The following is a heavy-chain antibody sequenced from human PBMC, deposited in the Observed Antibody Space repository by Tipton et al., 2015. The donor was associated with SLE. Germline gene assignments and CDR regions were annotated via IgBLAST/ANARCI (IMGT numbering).Heavy chain of an antibody. CDR3: AGKGGYITMVRGVHNWFDP. CDR2: IYYSGST. D-gene: IGHD3-10*01. V-gene: IGHV4-39*07. Sequence: TLSLTCTVSGGSISSSSYYWGWIRQPPGKGLEWIGSIYYSGSTYYNPSLKSRVTISVDTSKNQFSLKLSSVTAADTAVYYCAGKGGYITMVRGVHNWFDPWGQGTLVTVSS. J-gene: IGHJ5*02. CDR1: GGSISSSSYY.